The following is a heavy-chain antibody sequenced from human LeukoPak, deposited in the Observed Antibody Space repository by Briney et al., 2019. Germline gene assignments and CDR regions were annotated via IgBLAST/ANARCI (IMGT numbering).Heavy chain of an antibody. D-gene: IGHD5-18*01. CDR2: IKQEGSEK. V-gene: IGHV3-7*01. J-gene: IGHJ6*02. CDR1: GFTFSSYW. CDR3: ARGAVGYSYGYYYGMDV. Sequence: GGSLRLSCAASGFTFSSYWMSWVRQAPGKGLEWVANIKQEGSEKYYVDSVKGRFTISRDNAKNSLYLQMNSLRAEDTAVYYCARGAVGYSYGYYYGMDVWGQGTTVTVSS.